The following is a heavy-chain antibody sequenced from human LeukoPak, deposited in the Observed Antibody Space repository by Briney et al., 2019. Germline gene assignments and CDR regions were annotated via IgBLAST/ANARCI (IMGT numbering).Heavy chain of an antibody. V-gene: IGHV3-48*04. CDR3: ASYFTSVVAAT. CDR1: GFTFSSYS. CDR2: ISSSSSTI. D-gene: IGHD2-15*01. J-gene: IGHJ4*02. Sequence: GGSLRLSCAASGFTFSSYSMNWVRQAPGKGLEWVSYISSSSSTIYYADSVKGRFTISRDNAKNSLYLQMNSLRAEDTAVYYCASYFTSVVAATWGQGTLVTVSS.